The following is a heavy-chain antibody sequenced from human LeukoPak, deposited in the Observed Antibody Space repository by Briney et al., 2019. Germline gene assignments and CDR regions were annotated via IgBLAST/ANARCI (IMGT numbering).Heavy chain of an antibody. Sequence: TSETLSLTCTVSGGSVSSGSYYRSWIRQPPGKGLEWIGYIYYSGSTNYNPSLKSRVTIPVDTSKNQFSLKLSSVTAADTAVYYCARDRGNDDFDIWGQGTMVTVSS. D-gene: IGHD3-10*01. CDR3: ARDRGNDDFDI. CDR2: IYYSGST. V-gene: IGHV4-61*01. CDR1: GGSVSSGSYY. J-gene: IGHJ3*02.